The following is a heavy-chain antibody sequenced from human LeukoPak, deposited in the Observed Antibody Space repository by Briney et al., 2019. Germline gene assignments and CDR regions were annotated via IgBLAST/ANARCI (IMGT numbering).Heavy chain of an antibody. V-gene: IGHV1-46*01. CDR3: ARVGPGGRWLQTRPLDY. J-gene: IGHJ4*02. D-gene: IGHD5-24*01. CDR1: GYTFTSYY. Sequence: ASVKASCKASGYTFTSYYMHWVRQAPGQGLEWMGIINPSGGSTSYAQKFQGRVTMTRDMSTSTVYMELSSLRSEDTAVYYCARVGPGGRWLQTRPLDYWGQGTLVTVSS. CDR2: INPSGGST.